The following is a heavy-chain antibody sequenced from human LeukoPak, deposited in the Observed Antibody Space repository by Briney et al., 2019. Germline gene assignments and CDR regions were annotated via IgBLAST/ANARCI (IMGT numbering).Heavy chain of an antibody. CDR3: ARETHYDSSGYHNDY. V-gene: IGHV3-11*04. CDR1: GFTFSDYN. Sequence: KSGGSLRLSCAASGFTFSDYNMRWIRQAPGKGLEWVSSISRSGSTKYYADSVKGRFTISRDNAKNSLYLQMNSLRAEDTAVYYCARETHYDSSGYHNDYWGQGTLVTVSS. CDR2: ISRSGSTK. D-gene: IGHD3-22*01. J-gene: IGHJ4*02.